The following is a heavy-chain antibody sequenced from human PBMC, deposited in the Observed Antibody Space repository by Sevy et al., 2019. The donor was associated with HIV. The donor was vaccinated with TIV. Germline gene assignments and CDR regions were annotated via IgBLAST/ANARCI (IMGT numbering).Heavy chain of an antibody. Sequence: SETLSLTCAVYGGSFSGYYWSWIRQPPGKGLEWIGEINHSGSTNYNPSLKSRVTISVDTSKNQFSLKLSSVTAADTAAYYCGSTDTAMVLRYYYYYGMDVWGQGTTVTVSS. CDR1: GGSFSGYY. CDR2: INHSGST. J-gene: IGHJ6*02. V-gene: IGHV4-34*01. D-gene: IGHD5-18*01. CDR3: GSTDTAMVLRYYYYYGMDV.